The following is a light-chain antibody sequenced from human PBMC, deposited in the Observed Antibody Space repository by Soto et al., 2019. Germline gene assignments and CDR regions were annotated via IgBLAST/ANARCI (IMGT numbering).Light chain of an antibody. Sequence: NFMLTQPHSVSESPGKTVTISCTRSSGSIASNYVQWYQQRPGSAPTTVIYEDNQRPSGVPDRFSGSIDSSSNSASLTISGLKTEDEADYYCQYYDSSNQTHVVFGGGTKLTVL. CDR2: EDN. J-gene: IGLJ2*01. CDR1: SGSIASNY. V-gene: IGLV6-57*03. CDR3: QYYDSSNQTHVV.